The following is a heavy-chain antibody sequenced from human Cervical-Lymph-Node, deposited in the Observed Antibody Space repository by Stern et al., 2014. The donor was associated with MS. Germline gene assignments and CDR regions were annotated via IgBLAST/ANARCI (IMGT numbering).Heavy chain of an antibody. V-gene: IGHV3-33*01. D-gene: IGHD3-3*02. Sequence: QVQLVESGGGVVQPGRSLRLSCAASGVTFSDYGMHWVRQAPGKGLEWVAVIWFDGSNKFYADSVKGRFTISRDNSKNTLYLQMNSLRAEDTAVYYCARRFSDHLDYWGQGTLVTVSS. CDR2: IWFDGSNK. CDR1: GVTFSDYG. CDR3: ARRFSDHLDY. J-gene: IGHJ4*02.